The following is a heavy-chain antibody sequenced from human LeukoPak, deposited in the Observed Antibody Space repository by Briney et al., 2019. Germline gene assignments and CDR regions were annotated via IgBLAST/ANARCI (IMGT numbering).Heavy chain of an antibody. CDR3: ARDRCSSTSCYVTY. CDR1: GFTLSSYS. D-gene: IGHD2-2*01. CDR2: ISSSSSYI. Sequence: EGSLRLSCVASGFTLSSYSMYWVRQAPGKGLEWVSSISSSSSYIYYADSLKGRFTISRDNAKNSLYLQMNSLRAEDTAVYYCARDRCSSTSCYVTYWGQGTLVTVSS. J-gene: IGHJ4*02. V-gene: IGHV3-21*01.